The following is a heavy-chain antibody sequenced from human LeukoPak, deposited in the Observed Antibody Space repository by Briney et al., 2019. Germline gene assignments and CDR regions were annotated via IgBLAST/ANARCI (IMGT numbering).Heavy chain of an antibody. D-gene: IGHD3-3*01. V-gene: IGHV1-2*02. Sequence: ASVKVSCKASGYTFTGYYMHWVRQAPGQGLEWMGWINPNSGGTNYAQKFQGRVTMTRDTSISTAYMELSRLRSDDTAVYYCARVQALGDFWSGYYVDYWGQGTLVTVSS. CDR2: INPNSGGT. CDR1: GYTFTGYY. CDR3: ARVQALGDFWSGYYVDY. J-gene: IGHJ4*02.